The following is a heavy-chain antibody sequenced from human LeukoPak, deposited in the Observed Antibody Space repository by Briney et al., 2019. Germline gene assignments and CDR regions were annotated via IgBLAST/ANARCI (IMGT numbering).Heavy chain of an antibody. CDR2: ISYDGSNK. CDR3: AKDSSSHNYFDY. CDR1: GFTFSSYG. J-gene: IGHJ4*02. D-gene: IGHD6-13*01. V-gene: IGHV3-30*18. Sequence: PGRSLRLSCAASGFTFSSYGMHWVRQAPGKGLEWVAVISYDGSNKYYADSVKGRFTISRDKTKNTLYMQMNCQRAEDTAVYYCAKDSSSHNYFDYWGQGTLVTVSS.